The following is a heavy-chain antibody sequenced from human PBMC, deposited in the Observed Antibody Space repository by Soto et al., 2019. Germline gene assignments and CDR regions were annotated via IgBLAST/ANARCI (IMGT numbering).Heavy chain of an antibody. Sequence: ASVKVSCKASGYTFTSYGISWVRQAPGQGLEGLGWISAYNGNTNYAQKLQGRGTMTTETSTSTDYMELRSLRSDDTAVYYCARDGGRGYSYGPFDYWGQGTLVTVSS. V-gene: IGHV1-18*01. CDR1: GYTFTSYG. D-gene: IGHD5-18*01. CDR3: ARDGGRGYSYGPFDY. J-gene: IGHJ4*02. CDR2: ISAYNGNT.